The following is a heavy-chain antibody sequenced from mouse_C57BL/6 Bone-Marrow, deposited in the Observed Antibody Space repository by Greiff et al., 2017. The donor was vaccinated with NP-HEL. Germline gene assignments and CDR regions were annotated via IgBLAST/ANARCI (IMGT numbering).Heavy chain of an antibody. V-gene: IGHV1-64*01. Sequence: VQLLQPGAELVKPGASVKLSCKASGYTFASYWMHWVKQRPGQGLEWIGMIHPNSGSTNYNEKFKSKATLTVDKSSSTAYMQLSSLTSEDSAVYYCARDYDYDFDYWGQGTTLTVSS. CDR3: ARDYDYDFDY. CDR2: IHPNSGST. D-gene: IGHD2-4*01. J-gene: IGHJ2*01. CDR1: GYTFASYW.